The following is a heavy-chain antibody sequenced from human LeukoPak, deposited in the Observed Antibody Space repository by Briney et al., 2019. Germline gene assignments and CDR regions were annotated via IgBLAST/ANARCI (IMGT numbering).Heavy chain of an antibody. V-gene: IGHV1-46*01. CDR2: INPSGGST. CDR1: GYTFTSYY. J-gene: IGHJ4*02. Sequence: ASVKVSCKASGYTFTSYYMHWVRQAPGQGLEWMGIINPSGGSTSYAQKFQGRVTMTRDTSISTAYMELSRLRSDDTAVYYCARQALDIVVVVAATPDFDYWGQGTLVTVSS. CDR3: ARQALDIVVVVAATPDFDY. D-gene: IGHD2-15*01.